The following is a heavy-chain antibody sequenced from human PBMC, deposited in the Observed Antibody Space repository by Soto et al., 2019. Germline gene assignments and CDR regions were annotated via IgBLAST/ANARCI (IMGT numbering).Heavy chain of an antibody. CDR1: SSSFTSHG. V-gene: IGHV1-18*04. Sequence: ASVKVSCKGSSSSFTSHGIGWVRQAPGQGLEWMGWISTYNENMDTAPQLQGRLTMTTDTSTTTAYMELTNLKFDDTALYYCAYVGGYSTGDYSFDLWGQGTPVTFSS. D-gene: IGHD5-18*01. J-gene: IGHJ4*02. CDR3: AYVGGYSTGDYSFDL. CDR2: ISTYNENM.